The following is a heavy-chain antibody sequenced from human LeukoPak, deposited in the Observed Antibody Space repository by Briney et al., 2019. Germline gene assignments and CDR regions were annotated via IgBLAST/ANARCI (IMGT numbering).Heavy chain of an antibody. V-gene: IGHV1-18*04. CDR3: ARLREDIVVVPAAMLNWFDP. CDR2: ISAYNGNT. CDR1: GYTFASYG. Sequence: ASVKVSCKTSGYTFASYGISWVRQAPGQGLEWMGWISAYNGNTNYAQKLQGRVTMTTDTFTSTAYMELRSLRSDDTAVYYCARLREDIVVVPAAMLNWFDPWGQGTLVTVSS. J-gene: IGHJ5*02. D-gene: IGHD2-2*01.